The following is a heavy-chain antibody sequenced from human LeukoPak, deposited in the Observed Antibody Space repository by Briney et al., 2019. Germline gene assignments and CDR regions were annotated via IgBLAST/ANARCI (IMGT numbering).Heavy chain of an antibody. Sequence: KASETLSLTCTVSGGSISSYYWSWIRQPPGKGLEWIGYIYYSGSTNYNPSLKSRVTISVDTSKNQFSLKLSSVTAADTAVYYCARSGMYYDFPPYYMDVWGKGTTVTVSS. D-gene: IGHD3-3*01. CDR3: ARSGMYYDFPPYYMDV. CDR1: GGSISSYY. J-gene: IGHJ6*03. CDR2: IYYSGST. V-gene: IGHV4-59*08.